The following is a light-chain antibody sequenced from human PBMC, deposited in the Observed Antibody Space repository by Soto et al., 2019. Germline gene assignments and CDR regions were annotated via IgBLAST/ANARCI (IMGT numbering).Light chain of an antibody. CDR2: DVS. CDR3: SSYTNSSPFV. CDR1: SSDVGGYNY. J-gene: IGLJ1*01. Sequence: SVRTQPASGYGFPGQWITISCTGTSSDVGGYNYVSWYQQHPGKAPKLMIYDVSYWPSGVSNRFSGSKSGNTASLTISGLQAEDEADYYCSSYTNSSPFVFGTGTKVTVL. V-gene: IGLV2-14*01.